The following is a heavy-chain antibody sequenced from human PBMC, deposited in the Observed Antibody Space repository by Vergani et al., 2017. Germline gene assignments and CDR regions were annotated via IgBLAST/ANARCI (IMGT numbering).Heavy chain of an antibody. D-gene: IGHD2-2*01. J-gene: IGHJ5*02. Sequence: QVQVVQSGAEVKKPGSSVKVSCKASGGIFNDYGFSWVRQAPGQGLEWMGGTIPAFGSINYAQKFQDRVSMIADASTRTVYMELRSLRAEDTAVYYCARDSRYCSSTSCYVGRDWFDPWGQGTLVTVSS. CDR1: GGIFNDYG. V-gene: IGHV1-69*12. CDR2: TIPAFGSI. CDR3: ARDSRYCSSTSCYVGRDWFDP.